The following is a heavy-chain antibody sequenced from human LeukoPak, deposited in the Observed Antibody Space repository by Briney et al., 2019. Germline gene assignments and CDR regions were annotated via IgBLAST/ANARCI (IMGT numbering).Heavy chain of an antibody. CDR1: GFSLSTSGVG. Sequence: GSGPTLVKPTQTLTLTCTFSGFSLSTSGVGVGWIRQPPGKALEWLALIYWNDDKRYSPSLKSRLTITKDTSKNQVVLTMTNMDPVDTATYYCAHLGYCSGGSCYGGGPFDYWGQGILVTVSS. CDR3: AHLGYCSGGSCYGGGPFDY. V-gene: IGHV2-5*01. D-gene: IGHD2-15*01. CDR2: IYWNDDK. J-gene: IGHJ4*02.